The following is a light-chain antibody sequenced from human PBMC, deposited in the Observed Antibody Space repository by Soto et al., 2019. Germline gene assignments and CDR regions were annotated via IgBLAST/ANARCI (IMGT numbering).Light chain of an antibody. J-gene: IGLJ2*01. Sequence: QSAVTQEPSLTVSPGGTVTLTCGSSTGGVTSGHHPYWFQQKPGQAPTTLIYDTSKRHSWTPARFSGSLLGGKAALTLSGAQPEDEADYYCLLSYSGDRPVVFGGGTKLTVL. CDR1: TGGVTSGHH. CDR3: LLSYSGDRPVV. V-gene: IGLV7-46*01. CDR2: DTS.